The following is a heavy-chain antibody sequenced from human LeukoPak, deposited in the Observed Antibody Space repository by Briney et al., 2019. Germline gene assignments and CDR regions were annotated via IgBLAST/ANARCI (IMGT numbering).Heavy chain of an antibody. Sequence: ASVKVSCKASGYTFTGYYMHWVRQATGQGLEWMGWMNPNSGNTGYAQKFQGRVTMTRNTSISTAYMELSSLRSEDTAVYYCASTKAMVSSGFDYWGQGTLVTVSS. J-gene: IGHJ4*02. D-gene: IGHD5-18*01. CDR1: GYTFTGYY. V-gene: IGHV1-8*02. CDR2: MNPNSGNT. CDR3: ASTKAMVSSGFDY.